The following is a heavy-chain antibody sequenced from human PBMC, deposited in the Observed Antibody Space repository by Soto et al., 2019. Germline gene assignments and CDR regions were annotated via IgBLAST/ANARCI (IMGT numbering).Heavy chain of an antibody. CDR2: IYHSGST. Sequence: PSETLSLTCAVSGGSISSGGYSWSWIRLPPGKGLEWIGYIYHSGSTYYNPSLKSRVTISVDRSKNQFSLKLSSVTAADTAVYYCARVGQQLDIFDYWGQGTLVTVSS. CDR1: GGSISSGGYS. J-gene: IGHJ4*02. D-gene: IGHD6-13*01. V-gene: IGHV4-30-2*01. CDR3: ARVGQQLDIFDY.